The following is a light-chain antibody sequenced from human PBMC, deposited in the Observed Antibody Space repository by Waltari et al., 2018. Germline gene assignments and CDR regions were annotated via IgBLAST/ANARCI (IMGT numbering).Light chain of an antibody. Sequence: QTVLTQPPSVSAAPGQKVTISCSGSSSNIGTNYVSWYQQLPGTAPKLLTYDHNKRPSGIPDRFSGPKSGTSATLGITGLQTGDEADYYCGTWDSSLSAVVFGGGTKLTVL. CDR1: SSNIGTNY. CDR3: GTWDSSLSAVV. CDR2: DHN. V-gene: IGLV1-51*01. J-gene: IGLJ2*01.